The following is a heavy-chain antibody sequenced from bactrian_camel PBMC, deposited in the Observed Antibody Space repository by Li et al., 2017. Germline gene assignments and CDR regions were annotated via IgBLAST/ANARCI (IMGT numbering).Heavy chain of an antibody. CDR3: AARGPHCYTKLSVRDFTY. CDR2: IDTNGGTT. CDR1: RYSFNTYN. V-gene: IGHV3S1*01. J-gene: IGHJ6*01. Sequence: HVQLVESGGGSVHTGGSLTLSCATSRYSFNTYNMAWFRQAPGKEREGVAAIDTNGGTTYTESVEGRFTISKDTAKNTLHLQMASLSPEDTAMYYCAARGPHCYTKLSVRDFTYWGQGTQVTVS. D-gene: IGHD2*01.